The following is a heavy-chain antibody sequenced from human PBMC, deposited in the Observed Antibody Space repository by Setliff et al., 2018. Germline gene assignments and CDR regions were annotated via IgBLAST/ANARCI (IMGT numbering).Heavy chain of an antibody. CDR1: GGSFSGYY. Sequence: NPSETLSLTCAVYGGSFSGYYWSWIRQPPGKGLEWIGEINHSGSTNYNLSLKSRVTISVDTSKNQFSLKLSSVTATDTAVYYCARGVYCSSTSCSPGLNWFDPWGQGTLVTVSS. CDR2: INHSGST. V-gene: IGHV4-34*01. CDR3: ARGVYCSSTSCSPGLNWFDP. J-gene: IGHJ5*02. D-gene: IGHD2-2*01.